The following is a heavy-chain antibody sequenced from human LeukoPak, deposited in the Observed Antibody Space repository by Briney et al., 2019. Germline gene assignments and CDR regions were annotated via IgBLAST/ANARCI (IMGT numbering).Heavy chain of an antibody. J-gene: IGHJ4*02. CDR1: GGTFSNHA. V-gene: IGHV1-69*13. Sequence: SVKVSCKASGGTFSNHAISWVRQAPGQGLEWMGVITPISGTANYAQKFQGRVTITADASTSTVYMELSSLTSDDTAVYYCARWAGDSSAWYPALFDYWGQGTLVTVSS. CDR3: ARWAGDSSAWYPALFDY. D-gene: IGHD6-13*01. CDR2: ITPISGTA.